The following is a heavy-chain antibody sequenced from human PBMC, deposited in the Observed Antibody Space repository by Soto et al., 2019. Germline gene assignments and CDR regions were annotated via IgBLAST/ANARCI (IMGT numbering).Heavy chain of an antibody. CDR2: IIPIFGTA. D-gene: IGHD1-1*01. Sequence: QVQLVQSGAAVKKPESSVKVSCKASGGTFSSYAISWVRQAPGQGLEWMGGIIPIFGTANYAQKFQGRVTITADESTSPAYMELSSLRSEDTAVYYCARLLEGGYYYYGMDVWGQGTTVTVSS. V-gene: IGHV1-69*01. CDR1: GGTFSSYA. CDR3: ARLLEGGYYYYGMDV. J-gene: IGHJ6*02.